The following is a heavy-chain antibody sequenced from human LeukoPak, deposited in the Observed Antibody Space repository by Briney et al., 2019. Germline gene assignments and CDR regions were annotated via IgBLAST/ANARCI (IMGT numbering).Heavy chain of an antibody. CDR3: ARDLPYDSSGNTIEF. D-gene: IGHD3-22*01. CDR1: GFTVSSNY. Sequence: GGSLRLSCSASGFTVSSNYMSWVRQAPGKGLEWVSVIYSGGSTYYADSVKGRFTISRDNSKNTLYLQMNSLRAEDTAVYYCARDLPYDSSGNTIEFWGQGTLVTVSS. CDR2: IYSGGST. J-gene: IGHJ4*02. V-gene: IGHV3-53*01.